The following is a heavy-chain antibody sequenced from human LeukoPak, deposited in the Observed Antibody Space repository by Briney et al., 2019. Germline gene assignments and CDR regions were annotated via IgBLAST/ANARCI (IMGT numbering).Heavy chain of an antibody. V-gene: IGHV1-69*13. CDR3: ARAHFSAYYGSE. CDR2: ILPIIGST. D-gene: IGHD3-10*01. J-gene: IGHJ4*02. Sequence: SVKVSCKASGDTFSNYAISWVRQAPGQGLEWVGGILPIIGSTKNAQQLQDRVTITADESTNTVYMELTSLRSEDTAIYFCARAHFSAYYGSEWGQGTLVTVSS. CDR1: GDTFSNYA.